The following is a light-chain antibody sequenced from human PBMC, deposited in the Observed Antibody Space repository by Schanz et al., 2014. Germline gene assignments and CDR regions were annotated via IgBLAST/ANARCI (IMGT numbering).Light chain of an antibody. J-gene: IGLJ3*02. Sequence: QSVLTQPPSVSGAPGQRVTISCTGSTSNLGATYDVHWYQQLPGTAPKLLIYGNINRPSGVPDRFSGSKSGTSASLAISGLQSEDEAAFYCAAWDDSLNGGVFGGVTKLTVL. CDR1: TSNLGATYD. V-gene: IGLV1-40*01. CDR3: AAWDDSLNGGV. CDR2: GNI.